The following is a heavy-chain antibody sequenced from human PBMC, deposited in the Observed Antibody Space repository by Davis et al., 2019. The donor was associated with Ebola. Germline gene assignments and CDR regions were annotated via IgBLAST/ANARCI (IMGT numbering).Heavy chain of an antibody. CDR1: GFTFSSYS. CDR2: ISSSGSTI. J-gene: IGHJ4*02. CDR3: ARPDEMWLPYPFDY. Sequence: GESLKISCAASGFTFSSYSMNWVRQAPGKGLEWVSYISSSGSTIFYADSVKGRFTISRDNSKNTLYLQMNSLRAEDTAVYYCARPDEMWLPYPFDYWGQGTLVTVSS. V-gene: IGHV3-48*01. D-gene: IGHD5-12*01.